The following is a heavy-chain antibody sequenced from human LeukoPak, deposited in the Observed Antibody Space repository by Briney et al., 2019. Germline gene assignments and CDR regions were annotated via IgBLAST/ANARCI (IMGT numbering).Heavy chain of an antibody. Sequence: GASVKVSCKASGYTFTSYYMHWVRQAPGQGLEWMGIINPSGGSTSHAQKFQGRVTMTRDTSTSTVYMELSSLRSEDTAVYYCARGFYDSSGYYYAFDYWGQGTLVTVS. CDR1: GYTFTSYY. V-gene: IGHV1-46*01. D-gene: IGHD3-22*01. J-gene: IGHJ4*02. CDR2: INPSGGST. CDR3: ARGFYDSSGYYYAFDY.